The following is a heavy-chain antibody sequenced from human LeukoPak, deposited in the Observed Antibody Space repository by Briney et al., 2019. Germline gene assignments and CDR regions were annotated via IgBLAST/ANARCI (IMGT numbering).Heavy chain of an antibody. D-gene: IGHD2-15*01. CDR3: ARDDTIGAFDI. J-gene: IGHJ3*02. CDR2: IWYDVSNK. V-gene: IGHV3-33*01. Sequence: WVAVIWYDVSNKYYADSVKSRFTISRDNSKNTLYLQMNSLRAEDTAVYYCARDDTIGAFDIWGQGTMVTVSS.